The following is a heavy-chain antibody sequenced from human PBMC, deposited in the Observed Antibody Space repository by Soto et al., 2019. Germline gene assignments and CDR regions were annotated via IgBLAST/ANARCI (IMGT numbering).Heavy chain of an antibody. CDR3: ARENVGYCSGGSCSSYYYYYYMDV. V-gene: IGHV1-18*01. CDR2: ISAYNGNT. CDR1: GYTFTSYG. J-gene: IGHJ6*03. D-gene: IGHD2-15*01. Sequence: QVQLVQSGAEVKKPGASVKVSCKASGYTFTSYGISWVRQAPGQGLEWMGWISAYNGNTNYAQKLQGRVTMTTDTSTRTAYMELRSLRSDDTAVYYCARENVGYCSGGSCSSYYYYYYMDVWGKGTTVTVSS.